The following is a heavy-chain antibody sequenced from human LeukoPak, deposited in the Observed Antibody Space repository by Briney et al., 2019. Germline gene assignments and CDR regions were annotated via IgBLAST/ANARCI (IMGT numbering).Heavy chain of an antibody. Sequence: SETLSLTCAVSGYSISSGYYWGWIRQPPGKGLEWIGSIYHSGSTYYNPSLKSRVTISVDTSKNQFSLKLSSVTAADTAVYYCARTGYSGYVSDFDYWDQGTLVTVSS. CDR2: IYHSGST. V-gene: IGHV4-38-2*01. D-gene: IGHD5-12*01. CDR3: ARTGYSGYVSDFDY. CDR1: GYSISSGYY. J-gene: IGHJ4*02.